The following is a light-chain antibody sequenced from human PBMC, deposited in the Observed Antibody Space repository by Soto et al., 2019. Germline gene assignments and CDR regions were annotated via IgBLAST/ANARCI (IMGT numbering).Light chain of an antibody. CDR2: DVT. CDR3: NSYTGSTTPFV. CDR1: SSDVGGYNY. J-gene: IGLJ1*01. V-gene: IGLV2-14*01. Sequence: SALTQPASVSGSPGQSITISCTGTSSDVGGYNYVSWYQHHPDKAPKLVIYDVTNRPSGVSYRFSGSKSGNTASLTISGLQAEDEADYYCNSYTGSTTPFVFGTGTKVTVL.